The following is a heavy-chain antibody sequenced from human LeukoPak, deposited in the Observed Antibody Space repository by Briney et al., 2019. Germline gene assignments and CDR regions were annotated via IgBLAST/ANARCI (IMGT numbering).Heavy chain of an antibody. V-gene: IGHV5-51*01. CDR2: IYPGDSDT. CDR1: GYSFTSYW. D-gene: IGHD6-19*01. Sequence: GESLKISCTGSGYSFTSYWIGWVRQMPGKGLGWMGIIYPGDSDTRSSPSFQGQVTISADKSISTAYLQWSSLKASDTAMYYCATLYSSGWYVGYYFDYGGQGTLVTVSS. J-gene: IGHJ4*02. CDR3: ATLYSSGWYVGYYFDY.